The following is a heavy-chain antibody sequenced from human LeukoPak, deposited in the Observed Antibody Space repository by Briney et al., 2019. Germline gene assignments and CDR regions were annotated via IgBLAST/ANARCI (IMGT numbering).Heavy chain of an antibody. CDR1: GFTFSSYA. CDR2: ISGRGANT. D-gene: IGHD2-2*01. Sequence: PGGSLRLSCAASGFTFSSYAMSWVRQAPGKGLEWVSAISGRGANTYYADSVKGRFTISGDNSKNTLYLQMNSLRAEDTAVYYCAKDRHAPGRYCSSTSCFPFDSWGQGTLVTVSS. J-gene: IGHJ5*01. V-gene: IGHV3-23*01. CDR3: AKDRHAPGRYCSSTSCFPFDS.